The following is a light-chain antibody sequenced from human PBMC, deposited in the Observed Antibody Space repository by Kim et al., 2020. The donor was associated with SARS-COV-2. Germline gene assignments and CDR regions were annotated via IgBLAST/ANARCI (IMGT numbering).Light chain of an antibody. Sequence: QSVLTQPASVSGSPGQSITISCTGTSSDVGGYNYVSWYQQHPGKAPKLIIYDVIKRPSGISNRFSGSKSGNTASLTISGLQAEDEADYYCSSYTSSSTMVFGGGTQLTVL. J-gene: IGLJ2*01. CDR3: SSYTSSSTMV. CDR2: DVI. CDR1: SSDVGGYNY. V-gene: IGLV2-14*03.